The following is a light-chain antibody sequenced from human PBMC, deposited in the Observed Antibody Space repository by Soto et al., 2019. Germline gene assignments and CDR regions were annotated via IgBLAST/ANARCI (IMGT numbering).Light chain of an antibody. CDR1: QSVSSSY. V-gene: IGKV3-20*01. CDR3: QQYGSSRT. CDR2: AAS. J-gene: IGKJ1*01. Sequence: ELVLTQSSGTLSLSPGERATHSCRASQSVSSSYLAWYKQKPGQDPRLLIYAASNRATGIPDRFSGSGSGTDFTLTISRLEPEEFAVYHCQQYGSSRTCGQGTKVDIK.